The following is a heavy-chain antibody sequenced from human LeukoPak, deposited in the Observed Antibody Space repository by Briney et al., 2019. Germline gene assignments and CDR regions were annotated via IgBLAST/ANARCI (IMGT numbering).Heavy chain of an antibody. J-gene: IGHJ5*02. CDR2: ISSSGSTI. CDR1: GFTFSTYE. CDR3: ARVLYDFWTGVRDWFDP. V-gene: IGHV3-48*03. D-gene: IGHD3-3*01. Sequence: PGGSLRLSCAASGFTFSTYEMNWVRQAPGKGLEWVSYISSSGSTIYYADSVKGRFTISRDNAKSSLYLQMSSLRAEDTAVYYCARVLYDFWTGVRDWFDPWGQGTLVTVSS.